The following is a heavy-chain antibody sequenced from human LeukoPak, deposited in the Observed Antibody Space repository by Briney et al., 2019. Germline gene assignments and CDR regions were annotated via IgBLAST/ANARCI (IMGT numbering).Heavy chain of an antibody. Sequence: GRSLRLSCAASGFTFDDYAMHWVRQAPGKGLEWVSGISWNSGSIGYADSVKGRFTISRDNAKNSLYLQMNSLRAEDTALYYCAKDATGLWSGSLLDPWGQGTLVTVSS. CDR3: AKDATGLWSGSLLDP. D-gene: IGHD3-3*01. CDR2: ISWNSGSI. V-gene: IGHV3-9*01. CDR1: GFTFDDYA. J-gene: IGHJ5*02.